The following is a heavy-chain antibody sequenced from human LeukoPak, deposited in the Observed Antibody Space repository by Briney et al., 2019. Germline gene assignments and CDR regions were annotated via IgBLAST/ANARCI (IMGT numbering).Heavy chain of an antibody. CDR2: INHTGNT. Sequence: TASETLSLTCAVYGGSFSGYYWSWIRQPPGKGLEWIGEINHTGNTNYNPSLKSRVTISVEKSKNQFSLRLSSVTAADTAVYYCARRPYYDILTGNPLDDYWGQGTPVTVSS. D-gene: IGHD3-9*01. J-gene: IGHJ4*02. CDR3: ARRPYYDILTGNPLDDY. CDR1: GGSFSGYY. V-gene: IGHV4-34*01.